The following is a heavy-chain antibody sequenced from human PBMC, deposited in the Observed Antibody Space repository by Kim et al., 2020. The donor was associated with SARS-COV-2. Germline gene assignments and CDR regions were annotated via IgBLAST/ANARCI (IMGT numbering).Heavy chain of an antibody. V-gene: IGHV6-1*01. J-gene: IGHJ6*02. CDR3: ARDLWYYYGMDV. CDR2: N. Sequence: NDYAVSVKSRIPIDAATSKNQFSLQLNSVTPEDTAVYYCARDLWYYYGMDVWGQGTTVTVSS. D-gene: IGHD2-21*01.